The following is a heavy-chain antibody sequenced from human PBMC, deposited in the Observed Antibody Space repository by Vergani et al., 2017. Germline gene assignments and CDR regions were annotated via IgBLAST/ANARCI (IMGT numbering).Heavy chain of an antibody. D-gene: IGHD3-3*01. CDR2: IWYDGSNK. CDR1: GFTFSSYG. CDR3: ARDSTPVYDFWSGYYPYYFDY. J-gene: IGHJ4*02. Sequence: QVQLVESGGGVVQPGRSLRLSCAASGFTFSSYGMHWVRQAPGKGLEWVAVIWYDGSNKYYADSVKGRFTISRDNSKNTLYLQMNSLRAEDTAVYYCARDSTPVYDFWSGYYPYYFDYWGQGTLVTVSS. V-gene: IGHV3-33*01.